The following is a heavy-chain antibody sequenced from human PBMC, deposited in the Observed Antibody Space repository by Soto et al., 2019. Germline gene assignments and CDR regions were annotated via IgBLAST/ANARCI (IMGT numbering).Heavy chain of an antibody. V-gene: IGHV4-31*03. CDR2: IYHSRTT. Sequence: QVQLPESGPGLVKPSETLSLSCNVSGGSLSSDAFFWVWVRQHPARVLEWIGYIYHSRTTYSNPSLQSRITISVDTSKNQFALKLRSVTAADTAVYFCARDQDHGSGISGGMVVWGQVTTVTVS. CDR1: GGSLSSDAFF. D-gene: IGHD3-10*01. CDR3: ARDQDHGSGISGGMVV. J-gene: IGHJ6*02.